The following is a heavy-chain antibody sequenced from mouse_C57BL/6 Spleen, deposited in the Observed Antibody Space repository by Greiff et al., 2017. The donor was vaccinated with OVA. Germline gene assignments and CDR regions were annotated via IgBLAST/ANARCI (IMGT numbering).Heavy chain of an antibody. CDR2: IYPRSGNT. CDR3: ARPNWDQRYFDV. D-gene: IGHD4-1*01. CDR1: GYTFTSYG. V-gene: IGHV1-81*01. Sequence: QVQLQHSGAELARPGASVKLSCKASGYTFTSYGISWVKQRTGQGLEWIGEIYPRSGNTYYNEKFKGKATLTADKSSSTAYMELRSLTSEDSAVYFCARPNWDQRYFDVWGTGTTVTVSS. J-gene: IGHJ1*03.